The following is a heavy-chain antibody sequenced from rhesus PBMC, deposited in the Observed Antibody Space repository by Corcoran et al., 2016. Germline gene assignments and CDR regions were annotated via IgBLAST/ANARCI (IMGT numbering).Heavy chain of an antibody. D-gene: IGHD3-22*01. Sequence: QVQLQQWGEGLVKASETLSLTCAAYGVSISGYYYWSWNRQLPGKGLEWIGYIYGNSASINYNPTLKNRVTISRDTSKTQFSLKLRSVTAADNAVYYCARQGYWSDYSGYWGQGVLVTVSS. CDR3: ARQGYWSDYSGY. CDR2: IYGNSASI. CDR1: GVSISGYYY. J-gene: IGHJ4*01. V-gene: IGHV4-73*01.